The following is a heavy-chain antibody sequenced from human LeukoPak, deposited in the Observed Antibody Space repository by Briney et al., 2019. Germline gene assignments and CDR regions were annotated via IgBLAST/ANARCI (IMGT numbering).Heavy chain of an antibody. J-gene: IGHJ6*02. Sequence: SETLSLTCAVYGGSFSGYYWSWIRQPPGKGLEWIGEINHSGSTNYNPSLKSRVTISVDTSKNQFSLKLSSVTAADTAVYYCARKPTTYSSSWYYYYYGMDVWGQGTTVTVSS. V-gene: IGHV4-34*01. D-gene: IGHD6-13*01. CDR2: INHSGST. CDR1: GGSFSGYY. CDR3: ARKPTTYSSSWYYYYYGMDV.